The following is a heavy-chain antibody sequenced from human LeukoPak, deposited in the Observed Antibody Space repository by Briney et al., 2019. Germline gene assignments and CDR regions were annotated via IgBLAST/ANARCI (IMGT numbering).Heavy chain of an antibody. Sequence: GGSLRLSCAASGFTFSSYEMNWVRQAPGKGLEWVSYISSSGSTIYYADSVKGRFTISRDNAKNSVYLQMNSLRAEDTAVYYCARDMAIPAAGSDYWGQGTLVTVSS. D-gene: IGHD6-13*01. CDR3: ARDMAIPAAGSDY. CDR2: ISSSGSTI. CDR1: GFTFSSYE. V-gene: IGHV3-48*03. J-gene: IGHJ4*02.